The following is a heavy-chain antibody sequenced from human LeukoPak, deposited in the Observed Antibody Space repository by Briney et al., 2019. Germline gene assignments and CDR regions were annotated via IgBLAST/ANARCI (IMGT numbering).Heavy chain of an antibody. Sequence: ASVKVSCKASGYTFTSYAMHWVRQAPGQRLEWMGWINAGNGNTKYSQKFQRRVTITRDTSASTAYMELSSLRSEDTAVYYCAGPLAADDAFDIWGQGTMVTVSS. CDR3: AGPLAADDAFDI. CDR1: GYTFTSYA. D-gene: IGHD6-13*01. J-gene: IGHJ3*02. CDR2: INAGNGNT. V-gene: IGHV1-3*01.